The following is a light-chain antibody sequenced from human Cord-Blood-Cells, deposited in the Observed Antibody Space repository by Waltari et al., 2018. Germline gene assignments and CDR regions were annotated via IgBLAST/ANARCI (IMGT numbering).Light chain of an antibody. Sequence: DIQMTHSPSPLSASVGDRVTITCQASQDISNYLNWYQQKPGKAPKLLIYDASNLETGVPSRFSGSGSGTDFTFTISSLQPEDIATYYCQQYDNPFTFGPGTKVDIK. J-gene: IGKJ3*01. V-gene: IGKV1-33*01. CDR2: DAS. CDR1: QDISNY. CDR3: QQYDNPFT.